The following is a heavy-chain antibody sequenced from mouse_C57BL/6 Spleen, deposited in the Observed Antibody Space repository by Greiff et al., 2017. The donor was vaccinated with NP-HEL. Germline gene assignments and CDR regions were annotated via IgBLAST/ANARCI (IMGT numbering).Heavy chain of an antibody. V-gene: IGHV1-61*01. CDR3: ARRPVTTVVATFDY. CDR2: IYPSDSET. J-gene: IGHJ2*01. CDR1: GYTFTSYW. D-gene: IGHD1-1*01. Sequence: QVQLKQPGAELVRPGSSVKLSCKASGYTFTSYWMDWVKQRPGQGLEWIGNIYPSDSETHYNQKFKDKATLTVDKSSSTAYMQLSSLTSEDSAVYYCARRPVTTVVATFDYWGQGTTLTVSS.